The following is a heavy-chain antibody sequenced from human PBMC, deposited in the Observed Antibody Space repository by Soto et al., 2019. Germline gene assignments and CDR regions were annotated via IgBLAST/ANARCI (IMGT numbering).Heavy chain of an antibody. CDR1: GGTFSSYA. J-gene: IGHJ6*02. CDR3: ARGGGPPSMVTLDYYYGMDV. CDR2: VIPIFGTA. D-gene: IGHD5-18*01. V-gene: IGHV1-69*13. Sequence: GASVKVFCKASGGTFSSYAISWVRQAPGQGLEWMGGVIPIFGTANYAQKFQGRVTITADESTSTAYMELSSLRSEDTAVYYCARGGGPPSMVTLDYYYGMDVWGQGTTVTVSS.